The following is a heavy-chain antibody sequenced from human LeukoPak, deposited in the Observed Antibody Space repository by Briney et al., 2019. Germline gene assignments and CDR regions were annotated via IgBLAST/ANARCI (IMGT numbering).Heavy chain of an antibody. D-gene: IGHD3-9*01. J-gene: IGHJ5*02. Sequence: ASVKVSCKASGYTFTGYYMHWVRQAPGQGLEWMGIINPSGGSTSYAQKFQGRVTMTRDTSTSTVYMELSSLRSEDTAVYYCARDPNNYGILTGYQTWGQGTLVTVSS. V-gene: IGHV1-46*01. CDR1: GYTFTGYY. CDR2: INPSGGST. CDR3: ARDPNNYGILTGYQT.